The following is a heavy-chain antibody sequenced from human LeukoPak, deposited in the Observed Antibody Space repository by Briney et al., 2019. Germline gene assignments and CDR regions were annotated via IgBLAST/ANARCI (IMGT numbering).Heavy chain of an antibody. CDR3: ARHGYTASHYFLDY. CDR2: IDTTGKT. D-gene: IGHD3-16*01. CDR1: SGSMNSYY. J-gene: IGHJ4*02. Sequence: SQTLSLTCTVSSGSMNSYYWGWVRQPAGRGLEWIGRIDTTGKTDYDPSLKSRLTMSVDTSKRQFSLNLRSVSAADTAIYYCARHGYTASHYFLDYWSQGTLVTVSS. V-gene: IGHV4-4*07.